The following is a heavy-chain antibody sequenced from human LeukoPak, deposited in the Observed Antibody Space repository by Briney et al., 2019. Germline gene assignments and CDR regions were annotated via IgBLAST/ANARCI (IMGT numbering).Heavy chain of an antibody. CDR2: IYYSGST. V-gene: IGHV4-61*01. CDR1: GGSVSSGSYY. J-gene: IGHJ3*02. CDR3: ARVGYGDYSGAFDI. D-gene: IGHD4-17*01. Sequence: SETLSLTCTVSGGSVSSGSYYWSWIRQPPGKGLEWIGYIYYSGSTNYNPSLKSRVTISVDTSKNQFSLKLSSVTAADTAVYYCARVGYGDYSGAFDIWGQGTMVTVSS.